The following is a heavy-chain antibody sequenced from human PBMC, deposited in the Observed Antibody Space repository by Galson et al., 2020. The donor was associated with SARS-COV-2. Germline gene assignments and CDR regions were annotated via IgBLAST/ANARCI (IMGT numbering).Heavy chain of an antibody. CDR1: GFAVSDSY. Sequence: GESLKISCAASGFAVSDSYMSWNRQAPGKGLEWVALLYTGGSASYTGSVKGRFTISRDNSKNSLYLHMNSLRLEDTAVYYCARDPYSGGWTNYYYFGMDVWGQGTTVTVSS. D-gene: IGHD6-19*01. CDR2: LYTGGSA. V-gene: IGHV3-53*01. J-gene: IGHJ6*02. CDR3: ARDPYSGGWTNYYYFGMDV.